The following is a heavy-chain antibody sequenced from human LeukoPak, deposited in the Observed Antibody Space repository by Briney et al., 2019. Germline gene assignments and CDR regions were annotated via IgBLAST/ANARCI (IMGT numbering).Heavy chain of an antibody. V-gene: IGHV4-61*02. CDR2: IYSPGT. CDR1: AGSINSGDYY. Sequence: PSQTLSLTCTVSAGSINSGDYYWSWIRQPAGKGLEWIGRIYSPGTNYNYNPSVKSRVTISIDTSKNHFSLKLTSVTAADTAVYYCARGIGTSYDSSRDAFDIWGQGTMVTVSS. CDR3: ARGIGTSYDSSRDAFDI. J-gene: IGHJ3*02. D-gene: IGHD3-22*01.